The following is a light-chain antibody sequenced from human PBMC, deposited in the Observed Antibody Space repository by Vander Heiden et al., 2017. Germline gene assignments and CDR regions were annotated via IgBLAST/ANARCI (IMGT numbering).Light chain of an antibody. CDR1: QSVGFW. Sequence: DIQMMQSPSTLSASVGDTVTITCRAGQSVGFWLAWYQQKPGKAPNLLIYKASSLESGVPSRFSGKGSGTEFTLTISSLQPDDFATDYCQKYNSYPWTFGQGTKLEIK. V-gene: IGKV1-5*03. CDR2: KAS. J-gene: IGKJ1*01. CDR3: QKYNSYPWT.